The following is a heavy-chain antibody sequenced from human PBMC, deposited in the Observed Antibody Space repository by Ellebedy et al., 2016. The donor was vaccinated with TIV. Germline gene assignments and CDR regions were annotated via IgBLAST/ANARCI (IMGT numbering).Heavy chain of an antibody. V-gene: IGHV3-33*01. J-gene: IGHJ4*02. CDR1: GFRFNRYG. D-gene: IGHD3-10*01. CDR3: ARVLLLHGSSPPGY. Sequence: PGGSLRLSCEASGFRFNRYGMQWVRQAPAKGLELVAAIWYYGRNENYAESVKGRFTISRDNSKNRLYLQMTDLRADDTAVYYCARVLLLHGSSPPGYWGQGTLVIVSS. CDR2: IWYYGRNE.